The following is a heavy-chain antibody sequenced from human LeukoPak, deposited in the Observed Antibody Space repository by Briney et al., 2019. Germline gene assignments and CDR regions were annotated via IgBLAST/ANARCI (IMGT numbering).Heavy chain of an antibody. CDR3: AGHFGAWHYFDY. CDR1: EFSVGSNY. J-gene: IGHJ4*02. Sequence: GGSLRLSCAASEFSVGSNYMTWVRQAPGKGLEWVSLIYSGGSTYYADSVKGRFTISRDNSKNTLYLQMNSLRPEDTAVYYCAGHFGAWHYFDYWGQGTLVTVSS. D-gene: IGHD3-3*01. CDR2: IYSGGST. V-gene: IGHV3-66*01.